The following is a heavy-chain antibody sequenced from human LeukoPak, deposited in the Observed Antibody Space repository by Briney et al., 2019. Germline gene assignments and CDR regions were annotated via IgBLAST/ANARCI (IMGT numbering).Heavy chain of an antibody. J-gene: IGHJ6*03. CDR3: AKSTPRLVSDYYYYMDV. V-gene: IGHV3-43*01. Sequence: PGGSLRLSCAASGFSFDDYTMHWVRQAPGKGLEWVSLISWDGVSTYYADSVKGRFTISRDNSKDSLYLQMNSLRTEDTALYYCAKSTPRLVSDYYYYMDVWGKGTTVTVSS. CDR1: GFSFDDYT. D-gene: IGHD2/OR15-2a*01. CDR2: ISWDGVST.